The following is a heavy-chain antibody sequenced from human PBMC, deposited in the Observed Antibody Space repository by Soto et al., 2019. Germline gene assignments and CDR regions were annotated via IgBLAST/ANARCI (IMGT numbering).Heavy chain of an antibody. CDR3: ARQDYSGYDSYYFDY. J-gene: IGHJ4*02. CDR1: GGSIISSSYY. Sequence: SETLSLTCTVSGGSIISSSYYWGLIRQPPGKGLEWIGSIYYSGSTYYNPSLKSRVTISVDTSKNQFSLKLSSVTAADTAVYYCARQDYSGYDSYYFDYWGQGTLVTVSS. CDR2: IYYSGST. D-gene: IGHD5-12*01. V-gene: IGHV4-39*01.